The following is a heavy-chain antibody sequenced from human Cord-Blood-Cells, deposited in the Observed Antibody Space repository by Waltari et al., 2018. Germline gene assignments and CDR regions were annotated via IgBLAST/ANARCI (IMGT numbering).Heavy chain of an antibody. J-gene: IGHJ2*01. CDR2: INPNSRGT. V-gene: IGHV1-2*02. Sequence: QVQLVQSGAEVKKPGASVQVSCKASGYTFTGYYIHWVRQAPGQGLEWMGWINPNSRGTNYAQKFQGRVTMTRDTAISTAYMELSRLRSDDTAVYYCASYDRYFDLWGRGTLVTVSS. D-gene: IGHD3-22*01. CDR3: ASYDRYFDL. CDR1: GYTFTGYY.